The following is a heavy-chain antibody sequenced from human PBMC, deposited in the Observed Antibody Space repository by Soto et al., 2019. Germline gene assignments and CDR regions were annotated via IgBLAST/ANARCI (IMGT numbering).Heavy chain of an antibody. J-gene: IGHJ5*02. CDR2: IYPGDSDT. CDR3: ARLAIFGVVTSYPDP. Sequence: PGESLKISCKGSGYSFTSYWIGWVRQMPGKGLEWMGIIYPGDSDTRYSPSFQGQVTISADKSISTAYLQWSSLKASDTAMYYCARLAIFGVVTSYPDPWGQGTLVTVSS. CDR1: GYSFTSYW. D-gene: IGHD3-3*01. V-gene: IGHV5-51*01.